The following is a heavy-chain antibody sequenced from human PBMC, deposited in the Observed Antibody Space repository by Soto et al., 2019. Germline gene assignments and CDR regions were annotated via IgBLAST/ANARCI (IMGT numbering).Heavy chain of an antibody. D-gene: IGHD3-22*01. J-gene: IGHJ4*02. CDR3: AKVWDYYDSSGLLFDD. Sequence: GGSLRLSCAASGFIFSEYAMTWVRQAPGKGLEWVSVIGGAGSNIHYADSVEGRFTVSRDDSKNTLYLKMNSLRVEDTAVYYCAKVWDYYDSSGLLFDDWGQGTLDTFSS. V-gene: IGHV3-23*01. CDR2: IGGAGSNI. CDR1: GFIFSEYA.